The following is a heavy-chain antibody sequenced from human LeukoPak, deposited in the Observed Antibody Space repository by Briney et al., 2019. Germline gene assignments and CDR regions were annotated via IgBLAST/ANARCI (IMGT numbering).Heavy chain of an antibody. CDR1: GYTFTSYA. CDR2: INADNGNT. Sequence: GASVKVSCKASGYTFTSYAMHWVRQAPGQRLEWMGWINADNGNTKYSQKFQGRVTITRDTSASTAYMELSSLRSEDTAVYYCAREVDVGATDYWCQGTLVTVSS. J-gene: IGHJ4*02. V-gene: IGHV1-3*01. CDR3: AREVDVGATDY. D-gene: IGHD1-26*01.